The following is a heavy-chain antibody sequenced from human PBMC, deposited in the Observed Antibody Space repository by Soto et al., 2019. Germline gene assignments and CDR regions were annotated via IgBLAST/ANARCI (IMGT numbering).Heavy chain of an antibody. CDR1: GFPFSSYS. D-gene: IGHD3-9*01. J-gene: IGHJ4*02. CDR3: AKDLAYFDWLGPFDY. CDR2: IWYDGSNK. V-gene: IGHV3-33*06. Sequence: GGSLRLSCTASGFPFSSYSMNWVRQAPGKGLEWVAAIWYDGSNKYYADSVKGRFTISRDNSKNTLYLQMNSLRAEDTAVYYCAKDLAYFDWLGPFDYWGQGTLVTVSS.